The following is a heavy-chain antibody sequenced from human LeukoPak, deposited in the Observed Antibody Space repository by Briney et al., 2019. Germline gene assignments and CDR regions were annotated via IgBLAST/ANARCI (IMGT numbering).Heavy chain of an antibody. CDR1: GYTFLNSG. Sequence: ASVKVSCKASGYTFLNSGSTWVRQARGQGREGMGWISAYNANTNYEQKFRGRVAMTTDTATRTDYMEVRSLRSDDTAMYYCARDLGDCSSTSCPFDYWGQGTLVTVSS. D-gene: IGHD2-2*01. J-gene: IGHJ4*02. CDR3: ARDLGDCSSTSCPFDY. V-gene: IGHV1-18*01. CDR2: ISAYNANT.